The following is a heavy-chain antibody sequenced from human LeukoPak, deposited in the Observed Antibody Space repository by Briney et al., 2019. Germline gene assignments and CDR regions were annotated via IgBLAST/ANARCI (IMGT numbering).Heavy chain of an antibody. CDR2: MYYRGST. Sequence: SETLSLTCTVPGGSFRSSSYYWGWIRQPPGKGLEWIGSMYYRGSTSCDPSLKSRVTMSVDTSKNQFSLKLSSVTAADTAVYYCARQGYSSSWYLFDYWGQGTLVTAAS. D-gene: IGHD6-13*01. J-gene: IGHJ4*02. CDR3: ARQGYSSSWYLFDY. CDR1: GGSFRSSSYY. V-gene: IGHV4-39*01.